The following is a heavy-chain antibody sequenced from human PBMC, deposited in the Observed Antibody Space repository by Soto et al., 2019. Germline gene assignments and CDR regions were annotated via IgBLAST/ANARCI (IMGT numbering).Heavy chain of an antibody. Sequence: EVQLVESGGGLVQPGGSLRLSCAASGFTFSSYWMHWVRQAPGKGLARVSRINSDGSSTSYADSVKGRFTISRDNAKNTLYLQMNSLRAEDKAVYYCARDLAVLRFLEWLGNYYGMDVWGQGTTVTVSS. CDR3: ARDLAVLRFLEWLGNYYGMDV. V-gene: IGHV3-74*01. D-gene: IGHD3-3*01. CDR1: GFTFSSYW. J-gene: IGHJ6*02. CDR2: INSDGSST.